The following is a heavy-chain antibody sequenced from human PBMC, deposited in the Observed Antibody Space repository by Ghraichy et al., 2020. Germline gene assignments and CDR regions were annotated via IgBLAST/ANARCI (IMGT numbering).Heavy chain of an antibody. J-gene: IGHJ6*02. V-gene: IGHV4-4*02. CDR3: ARTDFYYYVMDV. CDR2: IYHIGST. Sequence: SETLSLTCAVSGGSVSSSNWWSWVRQPPGKGLEWIGEIYHIGSTNYNPSLKSRVTISVDKSKNQFSLKLTSVTAADTAVYYCARTDFYYYVMDVWGQGTTVTGSS. CDR1: GGSVSSSNW.